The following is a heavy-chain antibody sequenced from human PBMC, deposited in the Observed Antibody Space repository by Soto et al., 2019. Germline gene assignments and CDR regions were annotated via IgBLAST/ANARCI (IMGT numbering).Heavy chain of an antibody. CDR1: GASVSSGSYY. CDR3: ARVRFLEWL. V-gene: IGHV4-61*01. Sequence: SETLSLTCIVSGASVSSGSYYWSWIRQPPGKGLEWIGYIYYSGSTNYNPSLKSRVTISVDTSKNQFSLKLSSVTAADTAVYYCARVRFLEWLWGQGTMVTVSS. J-gene: IGHJ4*02. D-gene: IGHD3-3*01. CDR2: IYYSGST.